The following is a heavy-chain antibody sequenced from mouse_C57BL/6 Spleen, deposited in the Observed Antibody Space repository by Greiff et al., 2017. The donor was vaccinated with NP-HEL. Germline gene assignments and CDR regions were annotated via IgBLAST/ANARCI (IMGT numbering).Heavy chain of an antibody. CDR3: ARGGGYDYDGGVDY. Sequence: VKLQESGAELVKPGASVKISCKASGYAFSSYWMNWVKQRPGTGLEWIGQIYPGDGDTNYNGKFKGKATLTADKSSRTAYMQLSSLTSEDSAVYFCARGGGYDYDGGVDYWGKGTTLTVSS. V-gene: IGHV1-80*01. D-gene: IGHD2-4*01. J-gene: IGHJ2*01. CDR1: GYAFSSYW. CDR2: IYPGDGDT.